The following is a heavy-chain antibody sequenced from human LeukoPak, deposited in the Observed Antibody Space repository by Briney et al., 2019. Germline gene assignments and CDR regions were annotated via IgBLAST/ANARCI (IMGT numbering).Heavy chain of an antibody. CDR2: ISGSGGST. V-gene: IGHV3-23*01. CDR3: ARIKAVAGPPSYFDY. J-gene: IGHJ4*02. Sequence: GGSLRLSCAASGFTFSSYGMSWVRQAPGKGLEWVSAISGSGGSTYYADSVKGRFTISRDNSKNTLYLQMNRLRGEDTAVYYCARIKAVAGPPSYFDYWGQGTLVIVSS. D-gene: IGHD6-19*01. CDR1: GFTFSSYG.